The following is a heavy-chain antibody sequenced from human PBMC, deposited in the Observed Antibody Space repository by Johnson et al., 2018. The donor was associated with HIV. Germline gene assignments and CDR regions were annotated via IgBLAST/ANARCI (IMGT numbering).Heavy chain of an antibody. D-gene: IGHD5-24*01. V-gene: IGHV3-7*01. CDR2: IKQDGSEN. J-gene: IGHJ3*02. CDR3: AREGRDGYNYDAFDI. Sequence: VQLLESGGGLVQPGGSLRLSCAASGFTFSSYWMSWVRQAPGKGLEWVANIKQDGSENYYVDSVKGRFTISRDNAKNSLYLQMNSLRAEDTAVYYCAREGRDGYNYDAFDIWGQGTMVTVSS. CDR1: GFTFSSYW.